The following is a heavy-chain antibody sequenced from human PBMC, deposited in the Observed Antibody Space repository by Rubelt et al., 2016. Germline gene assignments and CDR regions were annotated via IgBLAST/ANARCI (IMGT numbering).Heavy chain of an antibody. Sequence: QVQLVQSGAEVKKPGASVKVSCKVSGYTLTELSMPWVRQAPGKGLEWMGGFDPEDGETIYAQKFQGRVRMTEDTSTDTAYMERSSLRSEDTAVYYCARGTMVRGAPDVWGQGTTVTVSS. CDR1: GYTLTELS. D-gene: IGHD3-10*01. CDR3: ARGTMVRGAPDV. V-gene: IGHV1-24*01. J-gene: IGHJ6*02. CDR2: FDPEDGET.